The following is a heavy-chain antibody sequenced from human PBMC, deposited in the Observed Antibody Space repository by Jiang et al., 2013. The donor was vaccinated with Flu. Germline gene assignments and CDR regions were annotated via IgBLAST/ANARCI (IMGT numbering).Heavy chain of an antibody. CDR1: GGSISSYY. Sequence: GPGLVKPSETLSLTCTVSGGSISSYYWSWIRQPPGKGLEWIAIIFYSGSTYYNPSLKSRVTISLDTSKNQFSLKLSSVTAADTAVYYCARRPHYFDYWSQGTLVTVSS. CDR2: IFYSGST. CDR3: ARRPHYFDY. V-gene: IGHV4-59*12. J-gene: IGHJ4*02.